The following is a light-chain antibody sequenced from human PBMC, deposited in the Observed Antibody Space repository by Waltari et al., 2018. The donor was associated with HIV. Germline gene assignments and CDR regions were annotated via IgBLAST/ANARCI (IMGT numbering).Light chain of an antibody. CDR1: STNIGSYNL. CDR3: CSYAGNSNVV. J-gene: IGLJ2*01. Sequence: QSALTQSASVSGSPGQSITISCTGTSTNIGSYNLVPWYQQHPGKAPKVIIYEVNQRPSGVSKRFSGSTSGSTASLTISGLQAEDEADYYCCSYAGNSNVVFGGGTNLTVL. V-gene: IGLV2-23*02. CDR2: EVN.